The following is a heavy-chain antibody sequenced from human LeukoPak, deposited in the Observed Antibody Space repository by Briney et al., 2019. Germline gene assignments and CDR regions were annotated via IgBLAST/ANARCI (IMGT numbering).Heavy chain of an antibody. CDR3: AKNPGLLWFGEPGDV. CDR1: GFTFSSYA. CDR2: ISGSGGST. Sequence: AGGSLRLSCAASGFTFSSYAMSWVRQAPGRGLEWVSAISGSGGSTYYADSVKGRFTISRDNSKNTLYLQMNSLRAEGTAVYYCAKNPGLLWFGEPGDVWGQGTTVTVSS. D-gene: IGHD3-10*01. V-gene: IGHV3-23*01. J-gene: IGHJ6*02.